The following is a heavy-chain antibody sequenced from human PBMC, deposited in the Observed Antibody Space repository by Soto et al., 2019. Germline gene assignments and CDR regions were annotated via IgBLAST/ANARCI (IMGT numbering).Heavy chain of an antibody. Sequence: PGESLKISCKGSGYSFTSYWISWVRQMPGKGLEWMGRIDPSDSYTNYSPSFQGHVTISADKSISTTYLQWSSLKASDTAMYYCARPDILVGAAAPAPLYWFDTWGQGTLVTVSS. D-gene: IGHD2-2*01. CDR2: IDPSDSYT. CDR3: ARPDILVGAAAPAPLYWFDT. CDR1: GYSFTSYW. V-gene: IGHV5-10-1*01. J-gene: IGHJ5*02.